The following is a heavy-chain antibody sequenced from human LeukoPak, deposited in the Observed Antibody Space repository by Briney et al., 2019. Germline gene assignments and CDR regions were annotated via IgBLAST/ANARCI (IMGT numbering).Heavy chain of an antibody. CDR1: GSSFTSYW. CDR3: ARNRLYYGSGNYYYYMDV. CDR2: IYPGDSDT. V-gene: IGHV5-51*01. Sequence: GESLKISCKGSGSSFTSYWTGWVRQMPGKGLEWMGIIYPGDSDTRYSPSFQGQVTISADKSISTAYLQWSSLKASDTAMYYCARNRLYYGSGNYYYYMDVWGKGTTVSVSS. D-gene: IGHD3-10*01. J-gene: IGHJ6*03.